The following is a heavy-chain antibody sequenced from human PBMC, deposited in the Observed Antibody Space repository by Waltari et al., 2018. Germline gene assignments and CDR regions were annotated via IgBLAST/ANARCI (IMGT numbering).Heavy chain of an antibody. J-gene: IGHJ4*02. CDR2: IDPEDGEP. D-gene: IGHD3-10*01. CDR1: GYTFMDYF. Sequence: EVELVQSGAEVKKPGATVKISCKASGYTFMDYFMHWVQQAPGKGREWMGRIDPEDGEPVYSEKSQGRVPLTSDTSTDTAYMELISLTSGDTAVYYCAPLPGGSRQTFDYWGQGTLVTVSS. V-gene: IGHV1-69-2*01. CDR3: APLPGGSRQTFDY.